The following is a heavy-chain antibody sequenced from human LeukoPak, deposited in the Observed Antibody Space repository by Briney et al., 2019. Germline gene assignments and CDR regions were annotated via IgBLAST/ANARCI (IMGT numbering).Heavy chain of an antibody. D-gene: IGHD4-17*01. CDR1: GLTFSDYN. CDR3: ARDRVTAVTTIYNDY. V-gene: IGHV3-21*01. J-gene: IGHJ4*02. Sequence: GGSLRLSCAASGLTFSDYNMRWIRQAPGKGLEWVSSISSSSSYIYYADSVKGRFTISRDNAKNSLYLQMNSLRAEDTAVYYCARDRVTAVTTIYNDYWGQGTLVTVSS. CDR2: ISSSSSYI.